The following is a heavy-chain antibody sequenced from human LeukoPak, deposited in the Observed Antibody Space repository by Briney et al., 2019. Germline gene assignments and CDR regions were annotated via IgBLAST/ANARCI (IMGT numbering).Heavy chain of an antibody. J-gene: IGHJ4*02. CDR2: IYTSGST. D-gene: IGHD3-3*01. CDR1: GGSISSGSYY. V-gene: IGHV4-61*02. CDR3: ARGPYYDFWSGYPSFDY. Sequence: SETLSLTCTVSGGSISSGSYYWYWIRQPAGKGLEWIGRIYTSGSTNYNPSLKSRVTMSVDTSKNQFSLKLSSVTAADTAVYYCARGPYYDFWSGYPSFDYWGQGTLVTVSS.